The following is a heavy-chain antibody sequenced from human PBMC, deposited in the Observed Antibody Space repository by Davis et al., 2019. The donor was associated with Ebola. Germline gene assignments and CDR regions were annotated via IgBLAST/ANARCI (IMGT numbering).Heavy chain of an antibody. CDR2: INHSGST. D-gene: IGHD3-3*01. V-gene: IGHV4-34*01. Sequence: GSLRLSCAVYGGSFSGYYWSWIRQPPGKGLEWIGEINHSGSTNYNPSLKSRVTISVDTSKNQFSLKLSSVTAADTAVYYCARTYYDFWSGYYTGNWFDPWGQGTLVTVSS. CDR1: GGSFSGYY. J-gene: IGHJ5*02. CDR3: ARTYYDFWSGYYTGNWFDP.